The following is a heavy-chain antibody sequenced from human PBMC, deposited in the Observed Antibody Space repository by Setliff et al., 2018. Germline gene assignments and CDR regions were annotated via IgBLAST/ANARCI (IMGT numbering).Heavy chain of an antibody. J-gene: IGHJ4*02. D-gene: IGHD3-10*01. V-gene: IGHV3-48*03. CDR3: VGAGTYSY. CDR1: GFTFSSYE. Sequence: PGGSLRLSCAASGFTFSSYEMNWVRQAPGKGLEWISYISGSGSTIYYADSVKGRFTIFRDNSKNTLYLQMSSLRADDTAVYYCVGAGTYSYWGQGTLVTVSS. CDR2: ISGSGSTI.